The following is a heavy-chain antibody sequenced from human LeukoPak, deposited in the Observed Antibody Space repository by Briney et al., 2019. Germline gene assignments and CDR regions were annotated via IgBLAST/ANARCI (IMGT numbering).Heavy chain of an antibody. V-gene: IGHV3-33*01. CDR3: ARVDCSGGSCHENYYYYGMDV. CDR1: GFTFSSYG. Sequence: PGGSLRLSCAASGFTFSSYGMHWVRQAPGKGLEWVAVIWYDGSNEYYADSVKGRFTISRDNSKNTLYLQMNSLRAEDTAVYYCARVDCSGGSCHENYYYYGMDVWGKGTTVTVSS. CDR2: IWYDGSNE. D-gene: IGHD2-15*01. J-gene: IGHJ6*04.